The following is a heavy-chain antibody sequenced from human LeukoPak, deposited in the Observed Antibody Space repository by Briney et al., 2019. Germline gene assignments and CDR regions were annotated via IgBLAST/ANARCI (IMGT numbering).Heavy chain of an antibody. CDR2: IYFTGST. CDR3: ARETNFIGWYFDL. J-gene: IGHJ2*01. Sequence: SETLSLTCTVSGGSISSYYWSWIRQPAGKGLEWIGRIYFTGSTMYNPSLKSRVTMSVDTSKNHFSLNLSSVTAADTAVYYCARETNFIGWYFDLWGRGTLATVSS. V-gene: IGHV4-4*07. CDR1: GGSISSYY. D-gene: IGHD3-16*02.